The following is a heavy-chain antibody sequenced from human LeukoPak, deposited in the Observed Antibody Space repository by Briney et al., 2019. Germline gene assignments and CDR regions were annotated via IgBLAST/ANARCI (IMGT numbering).Heavy chain of an antibody. Sequence: SVKVSCKASGGTFSSYAISWVRQAPGQGLEWMGGIIPIFGTANYAQKFQGRVTITADESTSTAYMELSSLRSEDPAVYYCARENCSGGNCYSPGYHYYGMDVWGKGTTVTVSS. V-gene: IGHV1-69*13. CDR2: IIPIFGTA. D-gene: IGHD2-15*01. CDR3: ARENCSGGNCYSPGYHYYGMDV. CDR1: GGTFSSYA. J-gene: IGHJ6*04.